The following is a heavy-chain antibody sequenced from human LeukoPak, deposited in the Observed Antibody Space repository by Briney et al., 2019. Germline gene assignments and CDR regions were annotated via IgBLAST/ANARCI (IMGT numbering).Heavy chain of an antibody. J-gene: IGHJ6*03. V-gene: IGHV4-59*01. CDR3: ARDGPKGGSGSPYYYYYYMDV. Sequence: PSETLSLTCTVSGGSISSYYWSWIRQPPGKGLEWIGYIYYSGSTNYNPSLKSRVTISVDTSKNQFSLKLSSVTAADTAVYYCARDGPKGGSGSPYYYYYYMDVWGKGTTVTISS. CDR1: GGSISSYY. CDR2: IYYSGST. D-gene: IGHD3-10*01.